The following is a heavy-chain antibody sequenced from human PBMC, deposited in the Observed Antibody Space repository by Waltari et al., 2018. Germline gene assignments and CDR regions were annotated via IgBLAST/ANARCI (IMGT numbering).Heavy chain of an antibody. Sequence: EVQLVESGGGLVQPGGSLRLSCAGSGFIFSDHFMDWVRQAPGKGLEWVGRSRNKARSYATEYVASMRDRFTLSRDDSKSSLYLQMDSLKAEDTAVYYCVRAVADSEGHYYYDYWGQGTLVTVSS. CDR3: VRAVADSEGHYYYDY. CDR2: SRNKARSYAT. CDR1: GFIFSDHF. D-gene: IGHD3-22*01. J-gene: IGHJ4*02. V-gene: IGHV3-72*01.